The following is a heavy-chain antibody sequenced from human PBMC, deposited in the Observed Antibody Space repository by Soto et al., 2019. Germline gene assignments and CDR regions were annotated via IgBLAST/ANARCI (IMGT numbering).Heavy chain of an antibody. CDR1: GYTFTGYY. D-gene: IGHD3-3*01. CDR3: ARDPAETYYDFWSGPNYYFDY. CDR2: INPSGGST. V-gene: IGHV1-46*01. J-gene: IGHJ4*02. Sequence: ASVKVSCKASGYTFTGYYMHWVRQAPGQGLGWMGIINPSGGSTSYAQKFQGRVTMTRDTSTSTVYMELSSLGSEDTAVYYCARDPAETYYDFWSGPNYYFDYWGQGTLVTVSS.